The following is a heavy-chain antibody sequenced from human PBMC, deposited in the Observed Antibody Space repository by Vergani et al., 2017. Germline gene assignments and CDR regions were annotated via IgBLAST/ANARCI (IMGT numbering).Heavy chain of an antibody. J-gene: IGHJ1*01. CDR1: GYTFTSYG. V-gene: IGHV1-69*06. CDR3: ARPDYGDYGYFQH. Sequence: QVQLVQSGAEVKKPGASVKVSCKASGYTFTSYGISWVRQAPGQGLEWMGWIIPIFGTANYAQKFQGRVTITADKSTSTAYMELSSLRSEDTAVYYCARPDYGDYGYFQHWGQGTLVTVSS. D-gene: IGHD4-17*01. CDR2: IIPIFGTA.